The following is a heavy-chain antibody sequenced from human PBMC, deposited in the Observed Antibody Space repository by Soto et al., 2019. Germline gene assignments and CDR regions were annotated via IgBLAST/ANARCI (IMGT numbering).Heavy chain of an antibody. Sequence: ASVKVSCKASGYTFTSYDINWVRQATGQGLEWMGWMNPNSGNTGYAQKFQGRVTMTRNTSTSTAYMELSSLRSEDTAVYYCARDCGRASCPYYMEVWGKGTTVTVSS. J-gene: IGHJ6*03. V-gene: IGHV1-8*01. CDR2: MNPNSGNT. D-gene: IGHD2-2*01. CDR1: GYTFTSYD. CDR3: ARDCGRASCPYYMEV.